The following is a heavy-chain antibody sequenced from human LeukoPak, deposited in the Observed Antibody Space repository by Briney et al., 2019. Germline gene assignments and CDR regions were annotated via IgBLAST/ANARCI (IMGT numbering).Heavy chain of an antibody. CDR3: ARDSAGNDY. V-gene: IGHV3-7*01. D-gene: IGHD6-13*01. CDR2: IKQDGSEK. Sequence: PGGTLRLSCEASGFTFSTYWMSWVRQAPGKGLEGVANIKQDGSEKYYVDSVKGRFTIARDNAKNSLYLQMNILRAEDTAMYYCARDSAGNDYWGQGTLVTVSS. CDR1: GFTFSTYW. J-gene: IGHJ4*02.